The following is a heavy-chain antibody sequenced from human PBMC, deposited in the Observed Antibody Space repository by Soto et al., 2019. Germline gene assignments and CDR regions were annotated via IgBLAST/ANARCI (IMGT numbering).Heavy chain of an antibody. V-gene: IGHV3-23*01. J-gene: IGHJ4*02. Sequence: EVQLLESGGGLVQPGGSLRLSCVASGFTFSSYAISWVRQAPGKGLEWVSGISDSGGSTYYADSVKGRFTISRDNSKNTSDLQINRLTAGDSAVYFCANGHTRDGYNYWGQGTLVTVSS. CDR2: ISDSGGST. CDR3: ANGHTRDGYNY. CDR1: GFTFSSYA. D-gene: IGHD6-25*01.